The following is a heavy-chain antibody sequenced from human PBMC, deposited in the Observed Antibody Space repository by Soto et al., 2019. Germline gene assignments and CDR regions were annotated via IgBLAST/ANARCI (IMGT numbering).Heavy chain of an antibody. CDR3: AKDVTVSGDYGMDV. V-gene: IGHV3-43*01. Sequence: GGSLRLSYAASGFTFDDYTMHWVRQSPGKGLEWVSLISWDGGSTYYADSVKGRFTISRDNSKNSLYLQMNSLRTEDTALYYCAKDVTVSGDYGMDVWGQGTTVTVSS. CDR2: ISWDGGST. D-gene: IGHD3-10*01. J-gene: IGHJ6*02. CDR1: GFTFDDYT.